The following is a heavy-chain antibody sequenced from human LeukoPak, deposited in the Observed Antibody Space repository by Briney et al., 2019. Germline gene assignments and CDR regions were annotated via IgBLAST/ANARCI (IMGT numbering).Heavy chain of an antibody. CDR3: AGSDYSKDY. Sequence: PGGSLRLSFAAPGFTFSSYWMSWVRQAPGKGLEWVANIKQDGSEKYYVDSVKGRFTISRDNAKNSLYLQMNSLRAEDTAVYYCAGSDYSKDYWGQGTLVTVSS. CDR2: IKQDGSEK. D-gene: IGHD4-11*01. V-gene: IGHV3-7*01. CDR1: GFTFSSYW. J-gene: IGHJ4*02.